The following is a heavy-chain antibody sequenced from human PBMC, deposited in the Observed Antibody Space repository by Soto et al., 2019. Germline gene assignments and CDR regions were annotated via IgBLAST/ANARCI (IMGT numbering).Heavy chain of an antibody. CDR1: GFTFDDYA. J-gene: IGHJ4*02. D-gene: IGHD4-17*01. CDR2: ISWNSGSI. CDR3: AKGFDYGDYYFDY. Sequence: EVQLVESGGGLVQPGRSLRLSCAASGFTFDDYAMHWVRQAPGKGLEWVSGISWNSGSIGYADSVKGRFTISRDNAKNSLYLQMNSLRAEDTALYYCAKGFDYGDYYFDYWGQGTLVTVSS. V-gene: IGHV3-9*01.